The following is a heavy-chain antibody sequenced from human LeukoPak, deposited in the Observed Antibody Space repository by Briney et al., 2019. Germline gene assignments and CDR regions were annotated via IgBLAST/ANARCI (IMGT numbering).Heavy chain of an antibody. V-gene: IGHV1-69*06. Sequence: SVKVSCKASGGTFSSYAISWVRQAPGQGLEWMGGIIPIFGTANYAQKFQGRVTITADKSTSTAYMELSSLRSEDTAVYDCARPIVEGIYYGMDVWGKGTTVTVSS. CDR3: ARPIVEGIYYGMDV. CDR2: IIPIFGTA. J-gene: IGHJ6*04. D-gene: IGHD2-15*01. CDR1: GGTFSSYA.